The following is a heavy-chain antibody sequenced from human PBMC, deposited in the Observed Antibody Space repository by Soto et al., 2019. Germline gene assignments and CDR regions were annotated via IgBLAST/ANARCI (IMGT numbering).Heavy chain of an antibody. CDR1: GGSISSGGYY. Sequence: QVQLQESGPGLVQPSQTLSLTCTVSGGSISSGGYYWSWIRQHPGTVLEWIGHISYSGSTYYNTSLKSRVTISVDTSRHQLSRIVNAVTDADKAVSYCARGVLHWGQGTLVTVS. CDR2: ISYSGST. CDR3: ARGVLH. V-gene: IGHV4-31*03. J-gene: IGHJ4*01.